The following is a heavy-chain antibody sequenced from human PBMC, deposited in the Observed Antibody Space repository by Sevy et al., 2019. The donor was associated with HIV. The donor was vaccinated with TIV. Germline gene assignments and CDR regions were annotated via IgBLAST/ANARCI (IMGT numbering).Heavy chain of an antibody. J-gene: IGHJ4*02. Sequence: GGSLRLSCAASGFTFIRYAMNWVRQAPGKGLEWVAVISSDGRNKYYAASVQGRFTISRDNSKNTLYLQMNSLRSEDTAVYYCARDKGESSSSFLGELSYWGQGTLVTVSS. V-gene: IGHV3-30*04. CDR3: ARDKGESSSSFLGELSY. D-gene: IGHD3-16*02. CDR2: ISSDGRNK. CDR1: GFTFIRYA.